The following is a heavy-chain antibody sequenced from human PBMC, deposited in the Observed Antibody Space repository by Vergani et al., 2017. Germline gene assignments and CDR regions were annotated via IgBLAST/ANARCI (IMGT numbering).Heavy chain of an antibody. V-gene: IGHV1-69*11. CDR3: ARAPDDTPNYDFWSGYFARPPLYYFDY. J-gene: IGHJ4*02. CDR2: IIPILGTA. CDR1: GGTFSSYA. D-gene: IGHD3-3*01. Sequence: QVQLVQSGAEVKKPGSSVKVSCKASGGTFSSYAISWVRQAPGQGLEWMGRIIPILGTANYAQKFQGRVTITADESTSTVYMELSSLRSEDTAVYYCARAPDDTPNYDFWSGYFARPPLYYFDYWGQGTLVTVSS.